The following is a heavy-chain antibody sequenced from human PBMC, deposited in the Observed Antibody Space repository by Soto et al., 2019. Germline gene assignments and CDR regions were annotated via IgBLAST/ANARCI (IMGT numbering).Heavy chain of an antibody. CDR1: GFTFSSYA. J-gene: IGHJ4*01. D-gene: IGHD2-21*01. CDR2: ISGSGGST. V-gene: IGHV3-23*01. Sequence: GGSLRLSCAASGFTFSSYAMSWVRQAPGKGLEWVSAISGSGGSTYYADSVKGRFTISRDNSKNTLYLQMNSLRAEDTAVYYFSCDWGHASVDYIVYWGQGTVVTVAS. CDR3: SCDWGHASVDYIVY.